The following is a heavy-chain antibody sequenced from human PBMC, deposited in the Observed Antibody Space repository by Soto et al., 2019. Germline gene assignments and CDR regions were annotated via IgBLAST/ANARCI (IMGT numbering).Heavy chain of an antibody. J-gene: IGHJ2*01. Sequence: GGSLRLSCEASGFTFSNYEMNWVRQAPGKGLEWVAVISYDGKQTYYADSVKGRFTISKDKSKRTLFLQMNSLRVDDTAVYYCARDGWGSNWYFDLWGRGTLVTVS. CDR3: ARDGWGSNWYFDL. CDR1: GFTFSNYE. CDR2: ISYDGKQT. D-gene: IGHD3-16*01. V-gene: IGHV3-30*03.